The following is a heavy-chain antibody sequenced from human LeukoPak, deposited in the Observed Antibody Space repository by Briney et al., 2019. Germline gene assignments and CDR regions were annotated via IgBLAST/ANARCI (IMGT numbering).Heavy chain of an antibody. Sequence: PGGSLRLSCVASGFTFSSYGMHWVRQAPGKGLEWVAVIWYDGSNKYYADSVKGRFTISRDNSKKTMYLQMNSLRAEDTAVYYCTRSAWDYGDYGWFDPWGQGTLVTVSS. V-gene: IGHV3-33*08. J-gene: IGHJ5*02. CDR2: IWYDGSNK. CDR3: TRSAWDYGDYGWFDP. D-gene: IGHD4-17*01. CDR1: GFTFSSYG.